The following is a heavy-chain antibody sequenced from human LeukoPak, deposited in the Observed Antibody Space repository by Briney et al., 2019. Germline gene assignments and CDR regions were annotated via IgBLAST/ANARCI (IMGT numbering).Heavy chain of an antibody. CDR1: GFTFSSYS. Sequence: PGGSLRLSCAASGFTFSSYSMNWVRHAPGEGLEWGSYISSISGTINYADSVKGRFTISGDNARNSLFLQMNSLRAEDTAVYYCARDHNYAFDYWGQGTLVTVSS. CDR3: ARDHNYAFDY. CDR2: ISSISGTI. V-gene: IGHV3-48*01. J-gene: IGHJ4*02. D-gene: IGHD5-18*01.